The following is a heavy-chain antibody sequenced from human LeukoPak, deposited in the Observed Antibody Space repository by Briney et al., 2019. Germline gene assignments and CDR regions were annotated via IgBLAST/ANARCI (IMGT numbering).Heavy chain of an antibody. Sequence: PSETLSLTCTVSGGSISSTIYYWGWIRQPPGKGLEWIGSIYYRGSTYYNPSLKSRVTLSVDTSQNQFSLKLSSVTAADTAVYYCARGGYSYGFDNFDFWGQGTLVTVSS. J-gene: IGHJ4*02. D-gene: IGHD5-18*01. CDR2: IYYRGST. V-gene: IGHV4-39*07. CDR3: ARGGYSYGFDNFDF. CDR1: GGSISSTIYY.